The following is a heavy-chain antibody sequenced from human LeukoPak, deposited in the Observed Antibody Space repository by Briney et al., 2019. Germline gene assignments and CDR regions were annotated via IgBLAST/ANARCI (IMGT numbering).Heavy chain of an antibody. V-gene: IGHV3-15*01. Sequence: GGSLRLSCAASGFTFSNAWMSWVRQAPGKGLEWVGRIKSKTDGGTTDYAAPVKGRFTISRDDSKNTPYLQMNSLKTEDTAVYYCTSTIIVVPAVPDYWGQGTLVTVSS. CDR3: TSTIIVVPAVPDY. CDR1: GFTFSNAW. D-gene: IGHD2-2*01. CDR2: IKSKTDGGTT. J-gene: IGHJ4*02.